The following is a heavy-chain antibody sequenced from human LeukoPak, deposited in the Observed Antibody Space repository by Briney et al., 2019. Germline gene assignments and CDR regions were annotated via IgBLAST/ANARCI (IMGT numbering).Heavy chain of an antibody. CDR1: GGSISSGSYY. D-gene: IGHD3-22*01. CDR3: ASMTYYYDSSGYYYEGNFDY. CDR2: IYTSGST. J-gene: IGHJ4*02. Sequence: SQTLSLTCTVSGGSISSGSYYWSWIRQPAGKGLEWIGRIYTSGSTNYNPSLESRVTISVDTSKTQFSLKLSFVTAADTAVYYCASMTYYYDSSGYYYEGNFDYWGQGTLVTVSS. V-gene: IGHV4-61*02.